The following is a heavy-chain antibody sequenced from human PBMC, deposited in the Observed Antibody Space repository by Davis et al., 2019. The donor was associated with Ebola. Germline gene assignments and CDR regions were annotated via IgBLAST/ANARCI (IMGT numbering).Heavy chain of an antibody. CDR2: IRSKAYGGTT. D-gene: IGHD6-19*01. J-gene: IGHJ4*02. CDR1: GFTFGDYA. Sequence: PGGSLRLSCTASGFTFGDYAMSWVRQAPGKGLEWVSFIRSKAYGGTTEYAPSVKGRFTISRDDSKSIAYLQMNSLKTEDTALYYCTRDLGQWLVNDFDYWGQGTLVTGSS. V-gene: IGHV3-49*04. CDR3: TRDLGQWLVNDFDY.